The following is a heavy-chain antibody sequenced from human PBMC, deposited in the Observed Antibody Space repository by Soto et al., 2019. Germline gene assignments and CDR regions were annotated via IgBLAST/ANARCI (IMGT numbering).Heavy chain of an antibody. J-gene: IGHJ5*02. V-gene: IGHV1-69*02. CDR3: ARVRGMVRGDNWFDP. CDR2: IIPILGIA. Sequence: ASVKVSCKASGGTFSSYTISWVRQAPGQGLEWMGRIIPILGIANYAQKFQGRVTITADKSTSTAYMELSSLRSEDTAVYYCARVRGMVRGDNWFDPWGQGTLVTVSS. CDR1: GGTFSSYT. D-gene: IGHD3-10*01.